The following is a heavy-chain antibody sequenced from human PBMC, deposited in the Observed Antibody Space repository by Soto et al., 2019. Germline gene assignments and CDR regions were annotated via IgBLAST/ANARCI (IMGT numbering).Heavy chain of an antibody. CDR3: ARAPSGSYPEFDY. Sequence: LRLSCAASGFIFSSYTMHWVRQSPGKGLEWVGVITYDGSNQYYADSVKGRFTISRDNSRNMLFLQMNSLRPDDTAVYYCARAPSGSYPEFDYWGQGTLVTVSS. D-gene: IGHD1-26*01. J-gene: IGHJ4*02. V-gene: IGHV3-30-3*01. CDR2: ITYDGSNQ. CDR1: GFIFSSYT.